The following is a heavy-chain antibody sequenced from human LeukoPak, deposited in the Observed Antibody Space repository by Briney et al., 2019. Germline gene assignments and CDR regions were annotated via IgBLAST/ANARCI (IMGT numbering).Heavy chain of an antibody. V-gene: IGHV3-23*01. J-gene: IGHJ4*02. CDR2: ISGSGGST. CDR1: GFTFGSYE. CDR3: AKGHTLNDY. Sequence: GGSLRLSCAASGFTFGSYEMNWVRRAPGKGLEWVSAISGSGGSTYYADSVKGRFTISRDNSKNTLYLQMNSLRAEDTAVYYCAKGHTLNDYWGQGTLVTVSS. D-gene: IGHD2/OR15-2a*01.